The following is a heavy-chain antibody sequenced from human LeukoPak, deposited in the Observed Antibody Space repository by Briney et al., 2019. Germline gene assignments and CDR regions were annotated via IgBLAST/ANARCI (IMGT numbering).Heavy chain of an antibody. CDR3: ARVQTGTTLGEFDY. CDR2: IYYSGST. CDR1: GYSISSGYY. J-gene: IGHJ4*02. Sequence: TSETLSLTCTVSGYSISSGYYWGWIRQPPGKGLEWIGSIYYSGSTYYNPSLKSRVTISVDTSKNQFSLKLSSVTAADTAVYYCARVQTGTTLGEFDYWGQGTLVTVSS. V-gene: IGHV4-38-2*02. D-gene: IGHD1-1*01.